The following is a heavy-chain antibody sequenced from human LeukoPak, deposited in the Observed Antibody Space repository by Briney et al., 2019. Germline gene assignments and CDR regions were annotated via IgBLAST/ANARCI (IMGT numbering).Heavy chain of an antibody. D-gene: IGHD3/OR15-3a*01. CDR2: IDYTGST. Sequence: SETLSPTCTVSGGSISSYYWSWIRQPPGKGLEWIGYIDYTGSTNCNPSLKSRVTISVDTSKNQFSLKLGSVTAADTAVYYCARGFGLGTLIDYWGQGTLVTVSS. J-gene: IGHJ4*02. CDR1: GGSISSYY. V-gene: IGHV4-59*01. CDR3: ARGFGLGTLIDY.